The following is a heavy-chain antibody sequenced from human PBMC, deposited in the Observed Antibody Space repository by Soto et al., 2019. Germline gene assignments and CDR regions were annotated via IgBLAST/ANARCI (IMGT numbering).Heavy chain of an antibody. D-gene: IGHD7-27*01. CDR3: AKDETGDSYYFYYGLDV. CDR2: IIPVFDAV. V-gene: IGHV1-69*01. Sequence: QMQLVQSGAEVRRPGSSVKVSCKASGDTINTYTINWVRQAPGQGLEWLGGIIPVFDAVDHAQKFQGRLIITAAVSTNTVSMELSSLTSDATAVYFCAKDETGDSYYFYYGLDVWVQGTTVTVSS. CDR1: GDTINTYT. J-gene: IGHJ6*02.